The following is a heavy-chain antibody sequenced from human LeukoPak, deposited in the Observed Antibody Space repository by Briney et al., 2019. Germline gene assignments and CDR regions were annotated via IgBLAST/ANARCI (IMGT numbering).Heavy chain of an antibody. J-gene: IGHJ4*02. D-gene: IGHD6-6*01. V-gene: IGHV5-51*01. Sequence: GESLKISCKGSGYRITSDWIAWVRQMPGKGLEWMGIIFPDDSDTRYSPSFQGQVTISADKSINTAYLQWSSLKASDTAMYYCARLDASTSPSLDYWGQGTLVTVSS. CDR2: IFPDDSDT. CDR1: GYRITSDW. CDR3: ARLDASTSPSLDY.